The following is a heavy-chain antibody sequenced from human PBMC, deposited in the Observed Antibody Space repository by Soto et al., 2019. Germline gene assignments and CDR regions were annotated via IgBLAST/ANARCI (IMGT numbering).Heavy chain of an antibody. CDR3: ARDTITGLFDD. CDR2: INHSGST. V-gene: IGHV4-4*02. Sequence: SETLSLTCAVSGGSISTSNWWSWVRQPPGKGLEWIGEINHSGSTNYNPSLKSRVTISVDTSKNQFSLKLTSVTAADTAVYDCARDTITGLFDDLGQGTLVNVSS. D-gene: IGHD1-1*01. CDR1: GGSISTSNW. J-gene: IGHJ4*02.